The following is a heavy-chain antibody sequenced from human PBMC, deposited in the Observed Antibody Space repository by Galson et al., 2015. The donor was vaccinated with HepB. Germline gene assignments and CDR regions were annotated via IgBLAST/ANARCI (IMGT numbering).Heavy chain of an antibody. CDR1: GSSFTSYW. Sequence: QSGAEVKKPGESLKISCKGSGSSFTSYWIGWVRQMPGKGLEWMGIIYPGDSDTRYSPSFQGQVTISADKSISTAYLQWSSLKASDAAMYYCARRFHYDSSGYYFDYWGQGTLVTVSS. CDR2: IYPGDSDT. V-gene: IGHV5-51*01. CDR3: ARRFHYDSSGYYFDY. J-gene: IGHJ4*02. D-gene: IGHD3-22*01.